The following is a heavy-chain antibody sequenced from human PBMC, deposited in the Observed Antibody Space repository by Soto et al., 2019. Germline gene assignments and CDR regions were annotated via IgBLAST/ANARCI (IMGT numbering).Heavy chain of an antibody. D-gene: IGHD6-19*01. Sequence: SETLSLTCTVSGRSVSSGGYYWTWIRQHPGKGLEWIGYIYHIGSPSYNPSLKSRLSMSLDTSKNQFSLNLTSVTAADTAIYYCVRDRALDSSGHWFDSCGQGTLVTVSS. CDR3: VRDRALDSSGHWFDS. J-gene: IGHJ5*01. CDR2: IYHIGSP. V-gene: IGHV4-31*03. CDR1: GRSVSSGGYY.